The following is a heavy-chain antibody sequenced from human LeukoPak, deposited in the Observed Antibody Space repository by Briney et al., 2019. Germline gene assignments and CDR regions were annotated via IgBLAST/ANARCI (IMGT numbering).Heavy chain of an antibody. CDR2: QTANSDDT. Sequence: GGSLRLSCTASGFAFSAYAMTWVRQVPGKGLEWVSSQTANSDDTTYADSVRGRFTMSRDNSKNSLYLQMNNLRAEDTATYYCGRDPNGNYVGAFEFWGQGTLVTVSS. J-gene: IGHJ3*01. CDR1: GFAFSAYA. D-gene: IGHD4-17*01. CDR3: GRDPNGNYVGAFEF. V-gene: IGHV3-23*01.